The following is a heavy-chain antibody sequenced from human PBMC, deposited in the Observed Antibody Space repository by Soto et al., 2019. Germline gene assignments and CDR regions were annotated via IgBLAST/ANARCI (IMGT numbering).Heavy chain of an antibody. CDR1: GFTFSSFG. D-gene: IGHD2-15*01. V-gene: IGHV3-23*01. J-gene: IGHJ4*02. CDR2: ISGTGGST. Sequence: GGSLRLSCAASGFTFSSFGMSWGRQAPGKGLEWVSGISGTGGSTYYADSVKGRFTISRDNSKNTLFLQMDSPRAEDTAVYYCARKSDCSGGSCPYYFDYWGQGTLVTVSS. CDR3: ARKSDCSGGSCPYYFDY.